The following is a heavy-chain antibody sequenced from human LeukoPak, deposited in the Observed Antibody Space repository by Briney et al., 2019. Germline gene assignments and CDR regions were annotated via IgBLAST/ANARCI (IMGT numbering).Heavy chain of an antibody. Sequence: PGRSMRLSSADDGFTFDDYAMHWVRHAPGKGLEWVSGISWDSASIVYADSVKGRFTITRDNAKNSMYLQMNSLRAEDTALYYCAKDRGSGSGDDAFDIWGQGTMVTVSS. J-gene: IGHJ3*02. D-gene: IGHD3-10*01. CDR3: AKDRGSGSGDDAFDI. V-gene: IGHV3-9*01. CDR1: GFTFDDYA. CDR2: ISWDSASI.